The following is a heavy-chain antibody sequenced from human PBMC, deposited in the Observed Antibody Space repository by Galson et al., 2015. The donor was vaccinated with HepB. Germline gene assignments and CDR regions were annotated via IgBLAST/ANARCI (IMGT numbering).Heavy chain of an antibody. V-gene: IGHV3-48*02. CDR3: ARAHSSVRGYRAGASMDV. CDR1: GFTFSSYS. Sequence: SLRLSCAASGFTFSSYSMNWVRQAPGKGLEWVSYISSSSSTIYYADSVKGRFTISRDNAKNSLYLQMSSLRDEDTAVYYCARAHSSVRGYRAGASMDVWGQGTTVTVSS. J-gene: IGHJ6*02. CDR2: ISSSSSTI. D-gene: IGHD5-18*01.